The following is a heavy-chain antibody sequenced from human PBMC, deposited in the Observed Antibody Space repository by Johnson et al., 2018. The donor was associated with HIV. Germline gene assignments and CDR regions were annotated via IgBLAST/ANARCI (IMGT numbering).Heavy chain of an antibody. CDR2: ISWNSGSI. CDR1: GFTFDDYA. D-gene: IGHD3-22*01. J-gene: IGHJ3*02. V-gene: IGHV3-9*01. Sequence: VQLVESGGGLKQPGGSLRLSCAASGFTFDDYAMHWVRQAPGKGLEWVSGISWNSGSIGYADSVKGRFTISRDNAKNSLYLQMNSLRAEDTAVYYCARGLSSGYSGYAFDIWGQGTMVTVSS. CDR3: ARGLSSGYSGYAFDI.